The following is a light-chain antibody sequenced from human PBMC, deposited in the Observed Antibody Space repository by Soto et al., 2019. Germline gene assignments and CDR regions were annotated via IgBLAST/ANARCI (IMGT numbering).Light chain of an antibody. CDR1: QSVGYS. V-gene: IGKV3-20*01. J-gene: IGKJ5*01. Sequence: ENVLTQSPGTLSLSPGARATLSCRASQSVGYSLAWYQQRPGQAPTLLISDASIRAPGIPDRFSGSGSGTDFTLTISRLQPEDYALYYCQQYGPSLITFGQGTRLESK. CDR2: DAS. CDR3: QQYGPSLIT.